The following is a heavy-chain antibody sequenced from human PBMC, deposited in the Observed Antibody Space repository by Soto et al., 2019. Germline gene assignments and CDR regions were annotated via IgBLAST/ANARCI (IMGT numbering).Heavy chain of an antibody. J-gene: IGHJ1*01. D-gene: IGHD3-22*01. Sequence: QVQLVESGGGVVQPGKSLRLSCAASGFTFRSYVMHWVRQAPGKGLEWVAAISNDGSATHYADSVKGRFTISRDNSKNTQHLQKDSLRVEDTAIYYCAREVDSSGRAGTFHYWGQGTLVTVSS. V-gene: IGHV3-30*04. CDR1: GFTFRSYV. CDR2: ISNDGSAT. CDR3: AREVDSSGRAGTFHY.